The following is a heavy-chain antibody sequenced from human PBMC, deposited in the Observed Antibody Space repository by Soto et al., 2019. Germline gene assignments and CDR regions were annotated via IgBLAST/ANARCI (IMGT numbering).Heavy chain of an antibody. CDR3: AREVAWSGSTFDP. Sequence: IYAQKLQGRVTMTTDTSTSTAYMELRSLRSDDTAVYYCAREVAWSGSTFDPWGQGTLVTVSS. J-gene: IGHJ5*02. D-gene: IGHD3-3*01. V-gene: IGHV1-18*01.